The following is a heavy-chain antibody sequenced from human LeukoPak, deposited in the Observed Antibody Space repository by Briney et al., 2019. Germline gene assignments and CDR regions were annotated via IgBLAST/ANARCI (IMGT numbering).Heavy chain of an antibody. CDR1: GFTFSSYW. CDR3: VKGNWGSAFDI. V-gene: IGHV3-7*03. D-gene: IGHD7-27*01. J-gene: IGHJ3*02. Sequence: GGSLRLSCAASGFTFSSYWMSWVRQAPGKGLEWVANIKQDGSEKYYVDSVKGRFTISRDNAKNSLYLQMNSLRTEDMALYYCVKGNWGSAFDIWGQGTMVTVSS. CDR2: IKQDGSEK.